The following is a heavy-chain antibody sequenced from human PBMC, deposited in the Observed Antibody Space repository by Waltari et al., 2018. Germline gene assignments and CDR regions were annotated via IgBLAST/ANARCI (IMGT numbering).Heavy chain of an antibody. CDR3: ASYYGSLLGAFDI. CDR1: GFTFGTYS. V-gene: IGHV3-48*01. Sequence: EVQLLESGGGLVTPGGSLRLSCEASGFTFGTYSLNWVRKAPGKGLEWVSYISSSSSTIYYADSVKGRFTISRDNAKNSLYLQMNSLRAEDTAVYYCASYYGSLLGAFDIWGQGTMVTVSS. J-gene: IGHJ3*02. CDR2: ISSSSSTI. D-gene: IGHD3-10*01.